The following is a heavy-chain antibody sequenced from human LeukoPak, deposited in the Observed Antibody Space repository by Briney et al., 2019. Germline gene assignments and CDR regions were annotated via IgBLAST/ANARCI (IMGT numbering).Heavy chain of an antibody. Sequence: GGSLRLSCAASGFTFSSCVMNWVRQAPGKGLEWVSGISGSGGSTYYAGSVKGRFTISRDNSKNTLYLQMNSLRAEDTAVYYCAKSLCLARIVGATYEFGYWGQGTLVTVSS. CDR3: AKSLCLARIVGATYEFGY. J-gene: IGHJ4*02. CDR1: GFTFSSCV. CDR2: ISGSGGST. V-gene: IGHV3-23*01. D-gene: IGHD1-26*01.